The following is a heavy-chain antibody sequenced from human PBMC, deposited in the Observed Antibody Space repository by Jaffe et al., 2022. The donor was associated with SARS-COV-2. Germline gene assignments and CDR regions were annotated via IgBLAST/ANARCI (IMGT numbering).Heavy chain of an antibody. V-gene: IGHV3-33*01. CDR2: IWYDGSNK. CDR1: GFTFSSYG. CDR3: ARLGPAAINYYYYGMDV. D-gene: IGHD2-2*01. J-gene: IGHJ6*02. Sequence: QVQLVESGGGVVQPGRSLRLSCAASGFTFSSYGMHWVRQAPGKGLEWVAVIWYDGSNKYYADSVKGRFTISRDNSKNTLYLQMNSLRAEDTAVYYCARLGPAAINYYYYGMDVWGQGTTVTVSS.